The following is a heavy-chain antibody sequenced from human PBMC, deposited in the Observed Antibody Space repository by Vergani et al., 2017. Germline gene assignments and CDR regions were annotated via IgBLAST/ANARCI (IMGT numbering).Heavy chain of an antibody. CDR1: GFTFSSYS. V-gene: IGHV3-21*01. CDR3: ARVPQVRDGYNYFYYYXMDV. D-gene: IGHD5-24*01. Sequence: EVQLVESGGGLVKPGGSLRLSCAASGFTFSSYSMNWVRQAPGKGLEWASSISSSSSYIYYADSVKGRFTISRDNAKNSLYLQMNSLRAEDTAVYYCARVPQVRDGYNYFYYYXMDVWGKGTTVTVSS. CDR2: ISSSSSYI. J-gene: IGHJ6*03.